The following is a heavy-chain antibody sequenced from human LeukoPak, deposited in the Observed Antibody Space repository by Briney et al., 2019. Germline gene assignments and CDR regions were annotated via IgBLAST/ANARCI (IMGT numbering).Heavy chain of an antibody. CDR3: ARGLVPAGTDY. Sequence: PPETPALTCAVSGGSVSSSTYYWGWIRQPPGKELEWIGSIHYSGHTNYNPSLESRVTISVEKSKNQFSLNLTSVTAADTAVYYCARGLVPAGTDYWGQGTLHSLSS. J-gene: IGHJ4*02. CDR1: GGSVSSSTYY. V-gene: IGHV4-39*07. D-gene: IGHD2-2*01. CDR2: IHYSGHT.